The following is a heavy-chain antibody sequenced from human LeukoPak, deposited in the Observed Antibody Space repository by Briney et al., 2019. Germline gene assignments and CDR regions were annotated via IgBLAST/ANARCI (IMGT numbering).Heavy chain of an antibody. D-gene: IGHD3-22*01. Sequence: ASVKVSCKVSGYTLTELSMHWVRQAPGNRLEWMGGFDAEDGETVYAQKLQARVTMTEDTSTDTAYIELTTLRAEDTGVYYCASDDDSSGYYLRALDYWGQGTLVTVSS. J-gene: IGHJ4*02. V-gene: IGHV1-24*01. CDR3: ASDDDSSGYYLRALDY. CDR2: FDAEDGET. CDR1: GYTLTELS.